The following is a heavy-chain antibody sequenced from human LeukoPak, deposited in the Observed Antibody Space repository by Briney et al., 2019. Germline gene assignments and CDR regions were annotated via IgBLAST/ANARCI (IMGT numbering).Heavy chain of an antibody. CDR2: IIPIFGTS. CDR1: GYTFSIYY. J-gene: IGHJ4*02. V-gene: IGHV1-18*04. CDR3: ASWAVAGKRFDY. Sequence: ASVKVSCKASGYTFSIYYMHWVRQAPGQGLEWMGGIIPIFGTSNYAQKLQGRVTMTTDTSTSTAYMELRSLRSDDTAVYYCASWAVAGKRFDYWGQGTLVTVSS. D-gene: IGHD6-19*01.